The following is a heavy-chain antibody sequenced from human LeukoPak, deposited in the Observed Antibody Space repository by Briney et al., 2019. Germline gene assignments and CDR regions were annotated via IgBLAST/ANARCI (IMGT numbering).Heavy chain of an antibody. CDR1: GGSISSYY. D-gene: IGHD3-10*01. J-gene: IGHJ4*02. V-gene: IGHV4-59*01. CDR2: IYYSGST. Sequence: PSETLSLTCTVSGGSISSYYWSWIRQPPGKGLEWIGYIYYSGSTNYNPSLKSRVTLSVDTSKNQFSLKLSSVTAADTAVYYCARVSYGSGSYVDYWGQGTLVTVSS. CDR3: ARVSYGSGSYVDY.